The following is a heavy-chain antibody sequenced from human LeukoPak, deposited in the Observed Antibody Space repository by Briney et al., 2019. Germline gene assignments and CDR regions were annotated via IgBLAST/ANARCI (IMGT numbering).Heavy chain of an antibody. Sequence: GGSLRLSCAASGFTFSSYSMNWVRQAPGKGLEWVSSISSSSSYIYYADSVQGRFTISSDNAKNSLYLQMNSLRAEDTAVYYCARALRITMIVVAELDAFDIWGQGTMVTVSS. CDR1: GFTFSSYS. CDR3: ARALRITMIVVAELDAFDI. V-gene: IGHV3-21*01. D-gene: IGHD3-22*01. J-gene: IGHJ3*02. CDR2: ISSSSSYI.